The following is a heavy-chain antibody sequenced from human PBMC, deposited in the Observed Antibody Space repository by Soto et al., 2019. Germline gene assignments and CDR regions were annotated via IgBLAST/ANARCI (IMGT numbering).Heavy chain of an antibody. Sequence: SVKVSGKASGVTFSSYAISWVRQAPGQGLEWMGGIIPIFGTANYAQKFQGRVTITADESTSTAYMELSSLRSEDTAVYYCVLGSSSDFPQDYFDYWGQGTRVTVSS. D-gene: IGHD6-6*01. J-gene: IGHJ4*02. V-gene: IGHV1-69*13. CDR2: IIPIFGTA. CDR3: VLGSSSDFPQDYFDY. CDR1: GVTFSSYA.